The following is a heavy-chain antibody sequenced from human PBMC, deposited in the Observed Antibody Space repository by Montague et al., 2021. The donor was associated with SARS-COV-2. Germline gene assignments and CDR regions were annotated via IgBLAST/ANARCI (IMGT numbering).Heavy chain of an antibody. J-gene: IGHJ4*02. D-gene: IGHD2-15*01. CDR3: SRHYSATLPAVY. V-gene: IGHV4-59*08. CDR1: GGSISSFY. Sequence: SETLSLTCTVSGGSISSFYWSWFRQPPGKGLEWIGYISDSGGTNYNPSLTSRVTMSVDTSKNKFSLKVNSVTAADTAVYYCSRHYSATLPAVYWGQGTLVTVSS. CDR2: ISDSGGT.